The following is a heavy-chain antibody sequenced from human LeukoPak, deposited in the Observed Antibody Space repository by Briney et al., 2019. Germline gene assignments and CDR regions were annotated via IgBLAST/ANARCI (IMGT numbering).Heavy chain of an antibody. CDR1: GFTFDDYA. V-gene: IGHV3-9*01. CDR3: AKGSVAAQVYYFDY. J-gene: IGHJ4*02. CDR2: ISWNSGSI. Sequence: PGGSLRLSCAASGFTFDDYAMHWVRHPPGKGLEWVSGISWNSGSIGYADSVKGRFTISRDNAKNSLYLQMNSLRAEDTALYYCAKGSVAAQVYYFDYWGQGTLVTVSS. D-gene: IGHD6-19*01.